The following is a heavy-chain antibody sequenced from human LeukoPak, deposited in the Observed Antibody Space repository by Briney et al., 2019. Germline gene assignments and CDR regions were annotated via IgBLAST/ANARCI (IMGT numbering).Heavy chain of an antibody. Sequence: GGSLRLSCAASGFTFSSYAMSWVRQAPGKGLEWLSGFSGSGGGTYYADSVKGRFTISRDNSKNTLYLQMNRLRAEDTAVYYCARAGSIRFDYWGQGTLVTVSS. CDR2: FSGSGGGT. V-gene: IGHV3-23*01. D-gene: IGHD1-26*01. CDR1: GFTFSSYA. CDR3: ARAGSIRFDY. J-gene: IGHJ4*02.